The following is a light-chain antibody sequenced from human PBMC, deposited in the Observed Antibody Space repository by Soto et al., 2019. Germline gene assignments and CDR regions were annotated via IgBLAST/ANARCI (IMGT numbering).Light chain of an antibody. CDR3: QQRSNWPLT. Sequence: EIVLTQSPATLSLSPGERATLSCRASQSVSSNLAWYQQKPGQAPRLLIYEASSRATGIPARFSGSGSGTDFTLTISSLEPEDFAVYYCQQRSNWPLTFGGGTKVEIK. V-gene: IGKV3-11*01. CDR2: EAS. CDR1: QSVSSN. J-gene: IGKJ4*01.